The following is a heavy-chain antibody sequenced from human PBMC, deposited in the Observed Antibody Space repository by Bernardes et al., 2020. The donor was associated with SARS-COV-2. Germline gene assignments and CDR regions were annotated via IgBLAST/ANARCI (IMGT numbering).Heavy chain of an antibody. V-gene: IGHV3-23*01. J-gene: IGHJ4*02. CDR2: SGTSVGST. CDR3: AKWSWQQSELHY. CDR1: GFTLSNYA. Sequence: GGSLRLSCAASGFTLSNYAMSWVHQAPGKGLEWVSDSGTSVGSTYYADSVKGRFTFSRDNSKNMVYLQMNRLKVEDTAMYYCAKWSWQQSELHYWGQGILVTVSS. D-gene: IGHD3-10*01.